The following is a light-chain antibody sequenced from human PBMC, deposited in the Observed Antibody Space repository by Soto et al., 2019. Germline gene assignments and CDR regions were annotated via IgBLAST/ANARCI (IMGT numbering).Light chain of an antibody. CDR3: CSYAGSSTGV. CDR2: EGS. Sequence: QSALTQPASVSGSPGQSITLSCTGTSSDVGSYNLVSWYQQHPGKAPKLIIYEGSKRPSGVSNRFSGSESGNTASLTISGLQDEDEADYYCCSYAGSSTGVFGGGTKLTVL. V-gene: IGLV2-23*01. CDR1: SSDVGSYNL. J-gene: IGLJ3*02.